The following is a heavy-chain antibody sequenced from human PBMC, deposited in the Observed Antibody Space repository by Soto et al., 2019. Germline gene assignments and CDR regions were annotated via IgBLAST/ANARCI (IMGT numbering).Heavy chain of an antibody. CDR3: ARLVGYRGNDGPGVTAPRAMDY. V-gene: IGHV3-33*01. CDR2: IWYDGSYK. CDR1: GFTFRNYG. J-gene: IGHJ4*02. D-gene: IGHD5-12*01. Sequence: QVQLVESGGDGVQPGRSLRLSCAASGFTFRNYGMHWVRQVPGKGLEWVAVIWYDGSYKYYAESVKGRFTISRDNSKNTLFLQMESLRVEDTALYYCARLVGYRGNDGPGVTAPRAMDYWGQGTLVTVSS.